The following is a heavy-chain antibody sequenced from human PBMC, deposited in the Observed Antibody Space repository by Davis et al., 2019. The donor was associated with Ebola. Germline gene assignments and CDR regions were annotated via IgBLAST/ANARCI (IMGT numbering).Heavy chain of an antibody. CDR3: ARRYCSSTSCSYYFDY. J-gene: IGHJ4*02. CDR2: MNPNSGNT. Sequence: ASVKVSCKASGYTFTSYDINWVRQATGQGLEWMGWMNPNSGNTGYAQKFQGRVTITADESTSTAYMELSSLRSEDTAVYYCARRYCSSTSCSYYFDYWGQGTLVTVSS. V-gene: IGHV1-8*01. CDR1: GYTFTSYD. D-gene: IGHD2-2*01.